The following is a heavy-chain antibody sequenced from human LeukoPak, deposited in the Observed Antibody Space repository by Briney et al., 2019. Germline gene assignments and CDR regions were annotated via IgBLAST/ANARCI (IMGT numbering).Heavy chain of an antibody. CDR1: GFTFSSYA. CDR2: ISYDGSNK. D-gene: IGHD3-16*01. Sequence: PGGSLRLSCAASGFTFSSYAMHWVRQAPGKGLEWVAVISYDGSNKYHADSVKGRFTISRDNSKNTLYLQMNSLRAEDTAVYYCARDLTSFQDFDYWGQGTLVTVSS. J-gene: IGHJ4*02. V-gene: IGHV3-30*04. CDR3: ARDLTSFQDFDY.